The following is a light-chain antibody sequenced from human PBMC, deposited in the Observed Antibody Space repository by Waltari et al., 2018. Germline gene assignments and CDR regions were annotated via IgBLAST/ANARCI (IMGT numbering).Light chain of an antibody. CDR1: QSISSY. CDR3: MQDAQDARNT. J-gene: IGKJ2*01. CDR2: AAS. V-gene: IGKV1-39*01. Sequence: DIQMTQSPSSLSASVGDRVTITCRASQSISSYLNWYQQKPGKAPKLLIYAASSLQSGVPSRFSGSGSGTDFTLKISRVEAEDVGVYYCMQDAQDARNTFGQGTKLEIK.